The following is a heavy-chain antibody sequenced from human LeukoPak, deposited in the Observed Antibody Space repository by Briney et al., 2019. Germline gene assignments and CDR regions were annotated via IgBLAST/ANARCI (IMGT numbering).Heavy chain of an antibody. V-gene: IGHV4-39*01. CDR2: IYYSGST. CDR3: ARILDGYNFLDY. Sequence: SETLSLTCTVSGGSISSSSYYWGWIRQPPGKGLEWIGSIYYSGSTYYNPSLKSRVTISVDTSKNQFSLKLSSVTAADTAVYYCARILDGYNFLDYWGREPWSPSPQ. J-gene: IGHJ4*02. D-gene: IGHD5-24*01. CDR1: GGSISSSSYY.